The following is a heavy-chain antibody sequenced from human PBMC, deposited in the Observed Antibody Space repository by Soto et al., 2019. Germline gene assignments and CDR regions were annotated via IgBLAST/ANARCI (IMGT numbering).Heavy chain of an antibody. Sequence: KPSETLSLTCAVKGGSLSGYYWSWIRQSPGKGLEWIGEINHRGSSDYNPSLKSRVTISIDASKNHVTLELTSVTAADTAVYYCERSDNRDSLYGVDVWGQGTAVTVSS. CDR3: ERSDNRDSLYGVDV. CDR2: INHRGSS. J-gene: IGHJ6*02. V-gene: IGHV4-34*01. CDR1: GGSLSGYY.